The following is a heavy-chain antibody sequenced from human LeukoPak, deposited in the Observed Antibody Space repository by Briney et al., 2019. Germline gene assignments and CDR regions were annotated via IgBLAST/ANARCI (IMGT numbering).Heavy chain of an antibody. Sequence: SETLSLTCAVYGGSFSGYYWSWIRQVRGKGLEWIREINHGGSTNYNPSLKSPVTISVDTSKNQFSLKLSSVTAADTAVYYCARFPSGSYVFLWAFDIWGQGTMVTVSS. D-gene: IGHD1-26*01. J-gene: IGHJ3*02. CDR2: INHGGST. V-gene: IGHV4-34*01. CDR3: ARFPSGSYVFLWAFDI. CDR1: GGSFSGYY.